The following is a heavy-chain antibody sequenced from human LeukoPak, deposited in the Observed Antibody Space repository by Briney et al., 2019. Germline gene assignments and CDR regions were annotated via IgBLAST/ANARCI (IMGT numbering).Heavy chain of an antibody. V-gene: IGHV4-39*01. J-gene: IGHJ4*02. D-gene: IGHD3-16*02. CDR2: IYYSGST. Sequence: SETLPLTCTVSGGSISSSSYYWGWIRQLPGKGLEWIGSIYYSGSTYYNPSHKSRVTISVDTSKNQFSLKLSSVTAADTAVYYCAITYYDYVWGSYRPYFDYWGQGTLVTVSS. CDR3: AITYYDYVWGSYRPYFDY. CDR1: GGSISSSSYY.